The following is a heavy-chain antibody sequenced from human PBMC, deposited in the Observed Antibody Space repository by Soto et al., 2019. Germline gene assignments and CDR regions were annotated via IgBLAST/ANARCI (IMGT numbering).Heavy chain of an antibody. CDR3: ARAAKYYDILTGYYYYMDV. V-gene: IGHV3-7*04. CDR2: IKQDGSEK. J-gene: IGHJ6*03. Sequence: GGSLRLSCAASGFTFSSYWMSWVRQAPGKGLEWVANIKQDGSEKYYVDSVKGRFTISRDNAKNSLYLQMNSLRAEDTAVYYCARAAKYYDILTGYYYYMDVWGKGTTVTVSS. D-gene: IGHD3-9*01. CDR1: GFTFSSYW.